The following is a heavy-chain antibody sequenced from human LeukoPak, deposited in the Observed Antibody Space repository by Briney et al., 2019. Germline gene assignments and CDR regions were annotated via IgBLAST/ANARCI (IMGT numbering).Heavy chain of an antibody. CDR2: IIPIFGTA. J-gene: IGHJ5*02. CDR3: TTYYYDSSGYPRRFDP. V-gene: IGHV1-69*01. CDR1: GGTFSSYA. Sequence: SVKVSCKASGGTFSSYAISWVRQAPGQGVEWMGVIIPIFGTANYAQKFQGRVTITADESTSTAYMELSSLRSEDTAVYYCTTYYYDSSGYPRRFDPWGQGTLVTVSS. D-gene: IGHD3-22*01.